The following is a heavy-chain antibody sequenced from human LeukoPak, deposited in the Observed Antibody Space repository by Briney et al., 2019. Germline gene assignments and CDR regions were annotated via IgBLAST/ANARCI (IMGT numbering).Heavy chain of an antibody. CDR3: ATVTYYYDSSGFPVP. J-gene: IGHJ5*02. D-gene: IGHD3-22*01. Sequence: PGWSLRLSCAASGFTFSSYAMSWVRQAPGKGLEWVSAISGSGGSTYYADSVKGRFTISRDNSKNTLYLQMNSLRAEDTAVYYCATVTYYYDSSGFPVPWGQGTLVTVSS. CDR2: ISGSGGST. CDR1: GFTFSSYA. V-gene: IGHV3-23*01.